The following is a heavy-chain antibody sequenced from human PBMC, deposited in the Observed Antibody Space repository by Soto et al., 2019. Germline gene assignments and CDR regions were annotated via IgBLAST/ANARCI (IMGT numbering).Heavy chain of an antibody. J-gene: IGHJ6*02. V-gene: IGHV4-30-4*01. D-gene: IGHD3-3*01. Sequence: SETLSLTCTVSGGSISSGDYYWSWIRQPPGKGLEWIGYIYYSGSTYYNPSLKSRVTISVDTSKNQFSLKLSSVTAADTAVYYCARFLRFLEWSSHHYGMDVWGQGTTVTAP. CDR1: GGSISSGDYY. CDR3: ARFLRFLEWSSHHYGMDV. CDR2: IYYSGST.